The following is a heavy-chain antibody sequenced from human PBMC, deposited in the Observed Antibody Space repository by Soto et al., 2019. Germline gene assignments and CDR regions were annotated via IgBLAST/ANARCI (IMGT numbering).Heavy chain of an antibody. CDR2: ISANNAHT. CDR3: ARGTYFDY. Sequence: QVQLVQSGAEVKKPGASVKVSCKASGYTLNTYGITWVRQAPGQGLEWMGWISANNAHTNDPQKLQGRVTMTTDTSTRTAYMELRSLTSDDTAVYYGARGTYFDYWGQGTLVTVSS. J-gene: IGHJ4*02. CDR1: GYTLNTYG. V-gene: IGHV1-18*01.